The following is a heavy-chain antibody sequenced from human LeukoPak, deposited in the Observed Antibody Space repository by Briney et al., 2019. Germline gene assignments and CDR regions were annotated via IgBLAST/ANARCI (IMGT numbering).Heavy chain of an antibody. V-gene: IGHV4-39*01. J-gene: IGHJ4*02. Sequence: SETLSLTCTVSGGSISSSTHYWGWIRQPPGKGLEWIGSIYYSGSTYYNPSLKSRVIISVDTPKNQLSLKLSSVTAADTAVYYCARSPMVRGVTVLFYFDYWGQGTLVTVSS. CDR2: IYYSGST. D-gene: IGHD3-10*01. CDR1: GGSISSSTHY. CDR3: ARSPMVRGVTVLFYFDY.